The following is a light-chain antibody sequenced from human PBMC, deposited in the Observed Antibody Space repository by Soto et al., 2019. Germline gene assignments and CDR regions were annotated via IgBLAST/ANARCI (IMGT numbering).Light chain of an antibody. V-gene: IGKV1-39*01. Sequence: DIQMTQSPSSLSASVGDRVTITCRASQSISSDLNWYQQKPGKAPKLLIYAASSLQSEVPSRFSGSGSQTDFTLTISSLQPEDFATYYCQQSYSTPYTFGQGTKLEI. CDR2: AAS. CDR3: QQSYSTPYT. J-gene: IGKJ2*01. CDR1: QSISSD.